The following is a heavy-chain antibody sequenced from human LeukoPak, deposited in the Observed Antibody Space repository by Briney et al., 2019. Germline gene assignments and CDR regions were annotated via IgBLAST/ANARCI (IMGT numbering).Heavy chain of an antibody. CDR3: ARVPLGDSSTYYYPKPDWFDP. CDR1: GDTFSSST. CDR2: IIPIFGTT. V-gene: IGHV1-69*01. D-gene: IGHD3-22*01. Sequence: ASVRVSCKSSGDTFSSSTINWVRQAPGQGLEWMGGIIPIFGTTNYAQRFQGRVTITADESTYTAYMHLSSLTSDDTAVYYCARVPLGDSSTYYYPKPDWFDPWGQGTLVIVSS. J-gene: IGHJ5*02.